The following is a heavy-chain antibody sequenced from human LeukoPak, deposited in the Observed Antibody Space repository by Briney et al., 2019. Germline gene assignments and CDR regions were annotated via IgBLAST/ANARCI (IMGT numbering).Heavy chain of an antibody. Sequence: GGSLRLSCAASGFTFSSYWMSWVRQAPGKGLEWVANIKQGGSEKYYVDSVKGRFTISRDNAKNSLYLQMNSLRAEDTAVYYCARVRWFGELLYFDYWGQGTLVTVSS. J-gene: IGHJ4*02. CDR1: GFTFSSYW. CDR2: IKQGGSEK. D-gene: IGHD3-10*01. CDR3: ARVRWFGELLYFDY. V-gene: IGHV3-7*01.